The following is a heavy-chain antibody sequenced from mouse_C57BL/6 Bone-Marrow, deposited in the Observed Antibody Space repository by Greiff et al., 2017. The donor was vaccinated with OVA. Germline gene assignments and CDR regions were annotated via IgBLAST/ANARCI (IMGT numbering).Heavy chain of an antibody. CDR2: IRSKSNNYAT. J-gene: IGHJ4*01. V-gene: IGHV10-1*01. CDR1: GFSFNTYA. CDR3: VRHERIIPGAMDY. Sequence: EVQVVESGGGLVQPKGSLKLSCAASGFSFNTYAMNWVRQAPGKGLEWVARIRSKSNNYATYYADSVKDRFTISRDDSESMLYLQMNNLKTEDTAMYYCVRHERIIPGAMDYWGQGTSVTVSS.